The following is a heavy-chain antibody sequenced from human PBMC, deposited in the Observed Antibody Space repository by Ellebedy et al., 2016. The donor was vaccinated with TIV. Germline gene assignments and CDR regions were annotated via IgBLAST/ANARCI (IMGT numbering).Heavy chain of an antibody. CDR2: LSGSGSST. CDR1: GFTFSSYA. CDR3: ITDDNMYHFDY. J-gene: IGHJ4*02. V-gene: IGHV3-23*01. Sequence: GESLKISCVASGFTFSSYAMSWVRQAPGKGLEWVSSLSGSGSSTYYADSVKGRFTISRDNSKNTLYLQMNSLKTEDTAVYYCITDDNMYHFDYWGQGTLVTVSS. D-gene: IGHD3-22*01.